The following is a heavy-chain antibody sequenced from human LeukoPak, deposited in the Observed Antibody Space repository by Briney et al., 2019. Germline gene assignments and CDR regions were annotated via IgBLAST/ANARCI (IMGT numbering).Heavy chain of an antibody. Sequence: SETLSLTCAVSGGSLSGYYWTWIRQPPGKGLEWIGNIFYSGSTYYSPSLKSRVTISLDTSRNQFSLKLSSVTAADTAVYCCASHRGYSYGYYFDYWGQGTLVTVSS. CDR3: ASHRGYSYGYYFDY. D-gene: IGHD5-18*01. CDR1: GGSLSGYY. J-gene: IGHJ4*02. V-gene: IGHV4-59*04. CDR2: IFYSGST.